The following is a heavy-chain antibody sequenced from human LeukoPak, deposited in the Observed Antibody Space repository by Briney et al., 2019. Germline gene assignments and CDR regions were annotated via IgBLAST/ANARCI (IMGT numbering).Heavy chain of an antibody. CDR3: ARGVRYAGTLGSYYGFFDY. CDR1: GYSISRAYS. D-gene: IGHD3-22*01. Sequence: KPSETLSLTCSVSGYSISRAYSLGRVRQPPGEGLGWIGTLHDSGSSYYNPSLKSPVTLSRDTSKDELSLQLNLVTAADPAPYFCARGVRYAGTLGSYYGFFDYWGHGTLVAVSS. V-gene: IGHV4-38-2*02. CDR2: LHDSGSS. J-gene: IGHJ4*01.